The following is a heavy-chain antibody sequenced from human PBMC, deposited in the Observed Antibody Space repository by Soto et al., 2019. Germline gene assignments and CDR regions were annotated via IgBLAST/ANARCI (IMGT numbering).Heavy chain of an antibody. V-gene: IGHV4-59*01. J-gene: IGHJ4*02. CDR2: LYDSGIS. Sequence: SLTFIFSVFSINNYYLIWVLQTPWNGLDWIGYLYDSGISIYNHSLKGRVTISKEKSKNQFSLRLTAVTAADTGVYYCARSGYYDSTGYFYAGKDQWGKGDMITVSS. D-gene: IGHD3-22*01. CDR1: VFSINNYY. CDR3: ARSGYYDSTGYFYAGKDQ.